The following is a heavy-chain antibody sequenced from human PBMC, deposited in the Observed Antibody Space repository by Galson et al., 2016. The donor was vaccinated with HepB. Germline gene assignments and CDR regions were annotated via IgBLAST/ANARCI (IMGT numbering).Heavy chain of an antibody. D-gene: IGHD1-26*01. CDR2: IKQDGLEK. CDR3: ARDVVQWELPNLYFYYYMDV. V-gene: IGHV3-7*05. J-gene: IGHJ6*03. CDR1: GFTFSSYW. Sequence: SLRLSCAASGFTFSSYWMRWVRQAPGKGLEWVANIKQDGLEKYYVVSVKGRFTISRDNAKNSLYLQMNSLRAEDTAVYYCARDVVQWELPNLYFYYYMDVWGKGTTVTVSS.